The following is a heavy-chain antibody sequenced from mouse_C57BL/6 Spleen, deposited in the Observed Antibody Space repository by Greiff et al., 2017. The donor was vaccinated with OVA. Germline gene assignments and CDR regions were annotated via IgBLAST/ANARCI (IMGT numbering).Heavy chain of an antibody. CDR3: AIYDYPAWFAY. J-gene: IGHJ3*01. CDR2: ISYDGSN. D-gene: IGHD2-4*01. V-gene: IGHV3-6*01. Sequence: EVQLQESGPGLVKPSQSLSLTCSVTGYSITSGYYWNWIRQFPGNKLEWMGYISYDGSNNYNPSLKNRIPITRDTSKNQFSLKLNSVTTEDTATYYCAIYDYPAWFAYWGQGTLVTVSA. CDR1: GYSITSGYY.